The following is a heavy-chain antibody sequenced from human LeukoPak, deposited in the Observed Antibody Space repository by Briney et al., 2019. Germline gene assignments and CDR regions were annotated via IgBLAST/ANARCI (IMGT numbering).Heavy chain of an antibody. J-gene: IGHJ5*02. D-gene: IGHD6-19*01. Sequence: GGSLRLSCATSGFIFTGNWIHWVRQAPGQGPVWVSRIYGDGYTNYADSVKGRFTISRDSSKNTLYLQMNNLRAEDTAVYYCARVKGQWLVMDWFDPWGQGTLVTVSS. CDR1: GFIFTGNW. CDR3: ARVKGQWLVMDWFDP. V-gene: IGHV3-74*01. CDR2: IYGDGYT.